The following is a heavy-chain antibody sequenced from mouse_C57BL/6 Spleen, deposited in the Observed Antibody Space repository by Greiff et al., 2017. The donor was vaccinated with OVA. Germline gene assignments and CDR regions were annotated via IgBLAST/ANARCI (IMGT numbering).Heavy chain of an antibody. J-gene: IGHJ1*03. V-gene: IGHV5-4*01. Sequence: EVKLVESGGGLVKPGGSLKLSCAASGFTFSSYAMSWVRQTPEKRLEWVATISDGGSYTYYPDNVKGRFTISRDNAKNNLYLQMSHLKSEDTAMYYCARDPTTVVAEGYFDVWGTGTTVTVSS. CDR1: GFTFSSYA. CDR3: ARDPTTVVAEGYFDV. CDR2: ISDGGSYT. D-gene: IGHD1-1*01.